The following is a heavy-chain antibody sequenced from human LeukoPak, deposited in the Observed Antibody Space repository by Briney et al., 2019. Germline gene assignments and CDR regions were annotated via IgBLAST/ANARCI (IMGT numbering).Heavy chain of an antibody. CDR1: GFSFSNYW. CDR3: AIQTRFDP. J-gene: IGHJ5*02. V-gene: IGHV3-7*03. Sequence: GGSLRLSCTASGFSFSNYWMSWVRQAPGKGLEWVASIKQDESEKYYVDSVEGRFTTSRDNAKSSLYLQMNALRGEDTAVYYCAIQTRFDPWGQGTLVTVSS. D-gene: IGHD4-11*01. CDR2: IKQDESEK.